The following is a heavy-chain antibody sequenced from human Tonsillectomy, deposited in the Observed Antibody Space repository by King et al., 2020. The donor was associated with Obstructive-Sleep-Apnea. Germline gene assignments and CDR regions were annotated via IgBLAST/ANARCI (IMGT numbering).Heavy chain of an antibody. CDR3: ASDATADLHRRSNYFDY. CDR2: LNPDSGGT. Sequence: VQLVQSGAEVKTPGASVKVSCKASAYTFTGYYMHWVRQAPGQGLEWRGWLNPDSGGTNYAQKFQGRVTMTRDTSISTAYMELNRLRSDDTAVYYCASDATADLHRRSNYFDYWGPGTLVTVSS. D-gene: IGHD6-25*01. V-gene: IGHV1-2*02. CDR1: AYTFTGYY. J-gene: IGHJ4*02.